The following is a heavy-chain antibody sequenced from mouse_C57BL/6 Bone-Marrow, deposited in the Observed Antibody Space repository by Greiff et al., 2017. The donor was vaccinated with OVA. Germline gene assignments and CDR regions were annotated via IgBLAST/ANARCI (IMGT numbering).Heavy chain of an antibody. Sequence: EVKLMESGEGLVKPGGSLKLSCAASGFTFSSYAMSWVRQTPEKRLEWVAYISSGGDYIHYADTVKGRFTISRDNARNTLYLQMSSLKSEDTAMYYCTRGGLLSFAYWGQGTLVTVSA. CDR1: GFTFSSYA. D-gene: IGHD2-1*01. V-gene: IGHV5-9-1*02. CDR3: TRGGLLSFAY. CDR2: ISSGGDYI. J-gene: IGHJ3*01.